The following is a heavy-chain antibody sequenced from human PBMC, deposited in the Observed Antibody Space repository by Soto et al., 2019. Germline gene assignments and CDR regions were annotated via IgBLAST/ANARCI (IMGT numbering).Heavy chain of an antibody. CDR1: GFTLTDYC. CDR3: ARDYDIRSSTSCCEIYFLRMDV. J-gene: IGHJ6*02. V-gene: IGHV3-11*06. D-gene: IGHD2-2*01. Sequence: VGPLRLSCATSGFTLTDYCRIWIGQAPGKGPEFFTYISPGGRYPNHGDSVNGRFTISRDNAQNSLHLQMNSLRAQERAIYNCARDYDIRSSTSCCEIYFLRMDVWGQGTTVTDSS. CDR2: ISPGGRYP.